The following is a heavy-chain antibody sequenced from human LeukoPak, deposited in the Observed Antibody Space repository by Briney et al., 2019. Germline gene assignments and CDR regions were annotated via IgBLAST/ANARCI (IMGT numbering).Heavy chain of an antibody. J-gene: IGHJ3*02. CDR3: AKDLGYNWNFDALDI. V-gene: IGHV3-30*02. CDR1: GFRFSDYG. D-gene: IGHD1-1*01. CDR2: IRFDGSNK. Sequence: GGSLRLSCAATGFRFSDYGMHWVRQAPGKGLEWEKFIRFDGSNKHSADSVKGRFTISRDNSRNTLYLQMNSLRPEDTAVYYCAKDLGYNWNFDALDIWGQGTMVTVSS.